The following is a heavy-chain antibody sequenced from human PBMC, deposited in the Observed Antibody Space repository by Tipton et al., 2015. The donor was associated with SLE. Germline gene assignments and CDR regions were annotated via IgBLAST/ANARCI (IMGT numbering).Heavy chain of an antibody. J-gene: IGHJ4*02. CDR2: IYDSGRT. CDR1: GDSISGYY. Sequence: TLSLTCSVSGDSISGYYWSWIRQPPGKGLEWIGNIYDSGRTKYNPSLKSRVNISIDTSSNQFSLKLRSMTSADTAVYYCATEVIAAAGRFDSWGQETLVTVSS. CDR3: ATEVIAAAGRFDS. V-gene: IGHV4-59*01. D-gene: IGHD6-13*01.